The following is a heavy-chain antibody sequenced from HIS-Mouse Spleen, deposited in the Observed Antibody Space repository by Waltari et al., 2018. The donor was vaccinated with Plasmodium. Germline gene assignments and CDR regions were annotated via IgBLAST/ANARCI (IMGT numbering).Heavy chain of an antibody. J-gene: IGHJ3*02. CDR1: AFTFSSSC. D-gene: IGHD6-13*01. CDR3: ARTIAVVGTGDALDI. Sequence: EVQLVESGGGLVQPGGSLRLSCAASAFTFSSSCRHWVRQATGTGLVWVSRINSDGGSTRYADSVKGRFTISRDNAKNTLYLQMNSLRAEDTAVYYCARTIAVVGTGDALDIWGQGTMVTVSS. V-gene: IGHV3-74*01. CDR2: INSDGGST.